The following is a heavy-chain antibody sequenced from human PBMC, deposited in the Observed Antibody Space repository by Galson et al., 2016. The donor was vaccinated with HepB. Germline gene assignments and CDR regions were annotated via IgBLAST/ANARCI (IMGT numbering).Heavy chain of an antibody. CDR3: ARLGGAYTRGGMDV. CDR1: SISAFW. Sequence: SISAFWMGWVRQTPGKGLAWMRSINYSGSTYYNPSLKSRLTMSQDTSKNQLYMKLYSVTAADTALYYCARLGGAYTRGGMDVWGQGITVTVSS. J-gene: IGHJ6*02. V-gene: IGHV4-39*07. CDR2: INYSGST. D-gene: IGHD3-16*01.